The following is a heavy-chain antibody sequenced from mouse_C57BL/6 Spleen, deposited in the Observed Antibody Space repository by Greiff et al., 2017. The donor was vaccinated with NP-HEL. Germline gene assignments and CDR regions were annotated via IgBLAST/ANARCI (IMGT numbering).Heavy chain of an antibody. V-gene: IGHV1-82*01. CDR2: IYPGDGDT. Sequence: VMLVESGPELVKPGASVKISCKASGYAFSSSWMNWVKQRPGKGLEWIGRIYPGDGDTNYNGKFKGKATLTADKSSSTAYMQLSSLTSEDSAVYFCARFYGNYFDYWGQGTTLTVSS. CDR1: GYAFSSSW. J-gene: IGHJ2*01. D-gene: IGHD2-1*01. CDR3: ARFYGNYFDY.